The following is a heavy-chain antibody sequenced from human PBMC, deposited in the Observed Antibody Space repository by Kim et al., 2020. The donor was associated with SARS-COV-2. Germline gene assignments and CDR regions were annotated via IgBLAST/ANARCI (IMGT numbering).Heavy chain of an antibody. D-gene: IGHD3-9*01. CDR1: GYTFTSYY. CDR2: INPSGGST. Sequence: ASVKVSCKASGYTFTSYYMHWVRQAPGQGLEWMGIINPSGGSTSYAQKFQGRVTMTRDTSTSTVYMELSSLRSEDTAVYYCARIAAAGDYDILRSYGMDVWGQGTTVTVSS. V-gene: IGHV1-46*01. J-gene: IGHJ6*02. CDR3: ARIAAAGDYDILRSYGMDV.